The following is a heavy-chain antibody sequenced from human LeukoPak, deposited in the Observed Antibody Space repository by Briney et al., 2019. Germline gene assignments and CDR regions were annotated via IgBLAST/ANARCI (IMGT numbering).Heavy chain of an antibody. D-gene: IGHD5-12*01. Sequence: GGSLRLSCAASGFIFSSHWMSWVRQAPGKGLEWVASIRQDGSEKYYVDSVKGRFTISRDNAKNSLYLQMNSLRVEDTAVYYCARDSGYDYDYWGQGTLVTVSS. V-gene: IGHV3-7*04. J-gene: IGHJ4*02. CDR1: GFIFSSHW. CDR2: IRQDGSEK. CDR3: ARDSGYDYDY.